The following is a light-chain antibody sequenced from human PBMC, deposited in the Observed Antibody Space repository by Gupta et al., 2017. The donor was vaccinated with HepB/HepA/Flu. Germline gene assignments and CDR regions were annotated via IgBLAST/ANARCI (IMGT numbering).Light chain of an antibody. CDR2: GAS. J-gene: IGKJ2*01. Sequence: EIVMTQYPATLSVSPGERATLSCRASQSVSSNLAWYQQRPGQAPRLLIYGASTRATGIPARFSGSGSGTEFTLTISSLQSEDFAAYYCQQYNNWPYTFGRGTKLEIK. CDR3: QQYNNWPYT. V-gene: IGKV3-15*01. CDR1: QSVSSN.